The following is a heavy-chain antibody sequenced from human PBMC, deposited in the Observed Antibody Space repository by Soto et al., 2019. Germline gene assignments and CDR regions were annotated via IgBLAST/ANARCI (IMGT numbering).Heavy chain of an antibody. CDR2: ISYDGSNK. V-gene: IGHV3-30*18. D-gene: IGHD6-19*01. Sequence: QVQLVESGGGVVQPGRSLRLSCAASGFTFSSYGMHWVRQAPGKGLEWVAVISYDGSNKYYADSVKGRFTISRDNSKNTLYLQMNSLRAEDTAVYYCAKDRAVAVAGNLPRYYYYGMDVWGQGTTVTVSS. CDR1: GFTFSSYG. CDR3: AKDRAVAVAGNLPRYYYYGMDV. J-gene: IGHJ6*02.